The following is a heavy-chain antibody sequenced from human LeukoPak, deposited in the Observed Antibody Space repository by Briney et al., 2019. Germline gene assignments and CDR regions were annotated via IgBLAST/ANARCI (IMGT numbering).Heavy chain of an antibody. D-gene: IGHD4-23*01. V-gene: IGHV3-74*03. Sequence: GGSLRLSCAASGFNFRPFWMHWVRQAPGKGLVWVSHINSDESTKKYADAVKGRFTISRDNAKNTLYLQMDSLRAEDTAVYYCARDRGNPDAFNIWGQGTMVTVSS. J-gene: IGHJ3*02. CDR2: INSDESTK. CDR1: GFNFRPFW. CDR3: ARDRGNPDAFNI.